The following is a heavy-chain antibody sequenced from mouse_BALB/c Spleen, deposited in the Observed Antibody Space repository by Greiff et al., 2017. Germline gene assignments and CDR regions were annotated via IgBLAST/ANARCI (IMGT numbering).Heavy chain of an antibody. CDR1: GFSLTSYG. Sequence: QVQLKESGPGLVAPSQSLSITCTVSGFSLTSYGVHWVRQPPGKGLEWLGVIWAGGSTNYNSALMSRLSISKDNSKSQVFLKMNSLQTDDTAMYYCARDRELDPFAYWGQGTLVTVSA. D-gene: IGHD4-1*01. J-gene: IGHJ3*01. CDR3: ARDRELDPFAY. CDR2: IWAGGST. V-gene: IGHV2-9*02.